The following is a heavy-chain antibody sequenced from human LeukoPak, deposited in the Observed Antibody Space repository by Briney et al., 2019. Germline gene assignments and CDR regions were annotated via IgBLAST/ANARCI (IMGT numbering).Heavy chain of an antibody. V-gene: IGHV1-69*05. J-gene: IGHJ5*02. CDR2: IIPIFGTA. CDR3: ARSIAARPEDWFDP. CDR1: GGTFSSYA. Sequence: SVKVSCKASGGTFSSYAISWVRQAPGQGLEWMGRIIPIFGTANYAQKFQGRVTITTDESTSTAYMELSSLRSEDMAVYYCARSIAARPEDWFDPWGQGTLVTVSS. D-gene: IGHD6-6*01.